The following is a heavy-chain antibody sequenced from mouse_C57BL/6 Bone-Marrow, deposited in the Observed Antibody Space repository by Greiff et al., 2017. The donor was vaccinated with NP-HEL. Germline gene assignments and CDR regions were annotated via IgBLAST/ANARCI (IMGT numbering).Heavy chain of an antibody. V-gene: IGHV1-81*01. CDR1: GYTFTSYG. CDR3: ARLYGNYLYWYFYV. CDR2: IYPRSGNT. Sequence: QVQLQQSGAELARPGASMKLSCKASGYTFTSYGISWVKQRTGQGLEWIGEIYPRSGNTYYNEKFKGKATLTADKSSSTAYMELRSLTSEDSAVYFCARLYGNYLYWYFYVGGTGTAITVSA. D-gene: IGHD2-1*01. J-gene: IGHJ1*03.